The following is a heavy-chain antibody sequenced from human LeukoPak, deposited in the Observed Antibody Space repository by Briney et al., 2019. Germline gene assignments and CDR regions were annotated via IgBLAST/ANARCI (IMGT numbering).Heavy chain of an antibody. V-gene: IGHV3-7*01. Sequence: GGSLRLSCAASGFTFSSYWMSWVRQAPGKGLEWVANIKQDGSEKYYVDSVKGRFTISRDNAKNSLYLQVNSLRAEDTAVYYCAREVYDFWSGYRLYYFDYWGQGTLVTVSS. CDR3: AREVYDFWSGYRLYYFDY. CDR2: IKQDGSEK. D-gene: IGHD3-3*01. J-gene: IGHJ4*02. CDR1: GFTFSSYW.